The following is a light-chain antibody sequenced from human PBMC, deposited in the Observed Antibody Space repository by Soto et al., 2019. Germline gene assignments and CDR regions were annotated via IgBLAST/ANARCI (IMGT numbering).Light chain of an antibody. CDR3: QQYNNWPPGIT. CDR2: DAS. CDR1: QGISTF. V-gene: IGKV1-9*01. J-gene: IGKJ5*01. Sequence: DIQLTQSPSFLSASVGDRVTITCRASQGISTFLAWYQQHPGTAPKRLIYDASNLQSGVPSRFSGSGSGTEFTLTISSLQSEDFAIYYCQQYNNWPPGITFGQGTRLEIK.